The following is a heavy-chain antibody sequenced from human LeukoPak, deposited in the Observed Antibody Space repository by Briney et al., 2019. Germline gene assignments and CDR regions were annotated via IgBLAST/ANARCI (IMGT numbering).Heavy chain of an antibody. D-gene: IGHD3-10*01. CDR2: FDPEDGET. CDR3: ASLNLPGGELGY. V-gene: IGHV1-24*01. Sequence: GASVKVSCKVSGYTLTESSMHWVRQAPGKGLEWMGGFDPEDGETIYAQKFQGRVTMTEDTSTDTAYMELSSLRSEDTAVYYCASLNLPGGELGYWGQGTLVTVSS. J-gene: IGHJ4*02. CDR1: GYTLTESS.